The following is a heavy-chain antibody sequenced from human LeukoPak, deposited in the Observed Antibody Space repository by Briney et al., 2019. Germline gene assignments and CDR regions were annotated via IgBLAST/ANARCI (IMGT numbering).Heavy chain of an antibody. CDR1: GFTFSSYS. CDR2: ISSSSSYI. V-gene: IGHV3-21*01. CDR3: ARDIALYSQLERRSGAFDI. D-gene: IGHD1-1*01. Sequence: GGSLRLSCAASGFTFSSYSMNWVRQAPGKGLEWVSSISSSSSYIYYADSVKGRFTISRDNAKNSLYLQMNSLGAEDTAVYYCARDIALYSQLERRSGAFDIWGQGTMVTVSS. J-gene: IGHJ3*02.